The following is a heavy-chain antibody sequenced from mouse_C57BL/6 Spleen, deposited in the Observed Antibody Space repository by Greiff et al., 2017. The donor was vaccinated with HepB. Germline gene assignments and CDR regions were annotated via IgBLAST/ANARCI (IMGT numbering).Heavy chain of an antibody. D-gene: IGHD2-13*01. V-gene: IGHV1-42*01. J-gene: IGHJ4*01. Sequence: VQLQQSGPELVKPGASVKISCKASGYSFTGYYMNWVKQSPEKSLEWIGEINPSTGGTTYNQKFKAKATLTVDKSSSTAYMQLKKLTSEDDAVYYCSRGGERRMDYWGQGTSVTVSS. CDR1: GYSFTGYY. CDR2: INPSTGGT. CDR3: SRGGERRMDY.